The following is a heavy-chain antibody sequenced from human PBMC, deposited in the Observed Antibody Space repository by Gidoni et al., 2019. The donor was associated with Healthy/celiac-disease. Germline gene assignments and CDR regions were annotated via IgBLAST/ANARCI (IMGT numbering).Heavy chain of an antibody. V-gene: IGHV1-8*01. CDR2: MNPNSGNT. Sequence: QVQLVQSGAEVKKPGASVKVSCKASGYPFTSYDINWVRQATGQGREWMGWMNPNSGNTGYAQKFQGRVTMTRNTSISTAYMELSSLRSEDTAVYYCARGRNYRSSSWANWFDPWGQGTLVTVSA. CDR3: ARGRNYRSSSWANWFDP. J-gene: IGHJ5*02. CDR1: GYPFTSYD. D-gene: IGHD6-13*01.